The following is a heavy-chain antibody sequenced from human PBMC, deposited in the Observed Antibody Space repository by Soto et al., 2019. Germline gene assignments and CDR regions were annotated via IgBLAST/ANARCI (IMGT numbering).Heavy chain of an antibody. V-gene: IGHV3-33*01. CDR1: GFTFSSYG. Sequence: QVQLVESGGGVVQPGRSLRLSCAASGFTFSSYGMHWVRQAPGKGLEWVAVIWYDGSNKYYADSVKGRFTISRDNSKNTLYLQMNSVRAEDTAVYCCASESVYDFWSGYLTRGYMYVWGKGTTVTVSS. CDR2: IWYDGSNK. J-gene: IGHJ6*03. CDR3: ASESVYDFWSGYLTRGYMYV. D-gene: IGHD3-3*01.